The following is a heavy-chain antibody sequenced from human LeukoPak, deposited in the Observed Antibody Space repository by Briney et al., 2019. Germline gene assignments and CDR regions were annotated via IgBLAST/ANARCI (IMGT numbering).Heavy chain of an antibody. Sequence: GGSLRLSCAASGFTFSSYAMSWVRQAPGKGLEWVSAISGSGGSTYYADSVKGRFTISRDNSKNTLYLQMNSLRAEDTAVYYCAKSTRPGIVGATNPCLGYWGQGTLVTVSS. CDR2: ISGSGGST. CDR1: GFTFSSYA. V-gene: IGHV3-23*01. D-gene: IGHD1-26*01. CDR3: AKSTRPGIVGATNPCLGY. J-gene: IGHJ4*02.